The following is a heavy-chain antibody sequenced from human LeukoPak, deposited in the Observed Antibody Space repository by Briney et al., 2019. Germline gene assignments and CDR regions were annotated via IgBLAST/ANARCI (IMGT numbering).Heavy chain of an antibody. CDR1: GFTFSSYA. Sequence: LRLSCAASGFTFSSYAMSWVRQAPGKGLEWVSAISGSGGSTYYADSVKGRFTISRDNSKNTLYLQMNSLRAEDTAVYYCAKDRRVDPYYFDYWGQGTLVTVSS. CDR2: ISGSGGST. V-gene: IGHV3-23*01. J-gene: IGHJ4*02. CDR3: AKDRRVDPYYFDY. D-gene: IGHD3-9*01.